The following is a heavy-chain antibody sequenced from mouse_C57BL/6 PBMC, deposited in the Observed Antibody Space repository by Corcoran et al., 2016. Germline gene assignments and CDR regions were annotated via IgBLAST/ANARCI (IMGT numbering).Heavy chain of an antibody. Sequence: DVQLQESGPGLVKPSQSLSLTCSVTGYSITSGYYWNWIRQFPGNKLEWMGYISYDGSNNYNPSLKNRISITRDTSKNQFFLKLNSVTTEDTATYYCARDYSNYFSWFAYWGQGTLVTVSA. D-gene: IGHD2-5*01. CDR2: ISYDGSN. CDR3: ARDYSNYFSWFAY. V-gene: IGHV3-6*01. J-gene: IGHJ3*01. CDR1: GYSITSGYY.